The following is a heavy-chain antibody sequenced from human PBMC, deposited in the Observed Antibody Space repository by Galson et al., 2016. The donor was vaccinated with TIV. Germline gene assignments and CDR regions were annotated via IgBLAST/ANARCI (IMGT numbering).Heavy chain of an antibody. CDR3: RARGDSRAHDVFDF. CDR2: IKTDGSRT. CDR1: W. J-gene: IGHJ3*01. V-gene: IGHV3-74*01. Sequence: WMHWVRQVPGKGLVWVSRIKTDGSRTDYVDAVQGRFTISRDNVKNMVYLQMDSLRVEDTAVYYCRARGDSRAHDVFDFWGRGTMVTVSS. D-gene: IGHD3-3*01.